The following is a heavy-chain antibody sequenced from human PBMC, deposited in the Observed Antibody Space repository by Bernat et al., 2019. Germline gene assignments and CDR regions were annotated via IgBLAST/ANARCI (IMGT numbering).Heavy chain of an antibody. Sequence: QVQLVQSGAEVKKPGASVKVSCKASGYTFTSYAMHWVRQAPGQGLEWMGWINAGNGNTKYSQKFQGRVTITRDTSASTAYMERSSLRSEDTAVYYCASSRGRTSPIDYWGQGTLVTVSS. CDR3: ASSRGRTSPIDY. CDR2: INAGNGNT. D-gene: IGHD6-19*01. J-gene: IGHJ4*02. CDR1: GYTFTSYA. V-gene: IGHV1-3*01.